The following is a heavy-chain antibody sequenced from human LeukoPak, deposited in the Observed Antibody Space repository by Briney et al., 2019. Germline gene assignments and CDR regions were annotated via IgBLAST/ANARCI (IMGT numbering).Heavy chain of an antibody. CDR1: GYTFTSYD. J-gene: IGHJ3*02. Sequence: ASVKVSCKASGYTFTSYDINWVRQATGQGLEWMGWMNPNSGNTGYAQKFQGRVTTTRNTSISTAYMELSSLRSEDTAVYYCARMRYYDFWSGYYGATGDAFDIWGQGTMVTVSS. V-gene: IGHV1-8*01. CDR3: ARMRYYDFWSGYYGATGDAFDI. CDR2: MNPNSGNT. D-gene: IGHD3-3*01.